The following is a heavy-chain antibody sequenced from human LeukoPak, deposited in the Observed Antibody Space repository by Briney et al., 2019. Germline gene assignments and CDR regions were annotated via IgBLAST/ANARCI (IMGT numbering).Heavy chain of an antibody. CDR3: ARVEGDSSSWYEYNWFDP. V-gene: IGHV6-1*01. CDR2: TYYRSKWYN. J-gene: IGHJ5*02. D-gene: IGHD6-13*01. Sequence: SQTLSLTCAISGDSVSSNSAAWNWIRQSPSRGLEWLGGTYYRSKWYNDYAVSVKSRITINPDTSKNQFSLQLNSVTPEDTAVYYCARVEGDSSSWYEYNWFDPWGQGTLVTVSS. CDR1: GDSVSSNSAA.